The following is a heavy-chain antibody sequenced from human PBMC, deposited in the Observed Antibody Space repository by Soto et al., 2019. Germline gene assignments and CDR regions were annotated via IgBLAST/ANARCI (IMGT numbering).Heavy chain of an antibody. Sequence: VGSLRLSCAASGFTFSSYAMSWVRQAPGKGLEWVSAISGSGGSTYYADSVKGRFTISRDNSKNTLYLQMNSLRAEDTAVYYCAKEHDSSGSRSYYGMDVWGQGTTVTVSS. CDR1: GFTFSSYA. D-gene: IGHD3-22*01. CDR3: AKEHDSSGSRSYYGMDV. J-gene: IGHJ6*02. V-gene: IGHV3-23*01. CDR2: ISGSGGST.